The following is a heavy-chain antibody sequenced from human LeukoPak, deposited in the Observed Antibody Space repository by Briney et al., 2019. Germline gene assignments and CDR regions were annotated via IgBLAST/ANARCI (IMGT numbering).Heavy chain of an antibody. J-gene: IGHJ4*02. CDR1: GFTFSNYA. V-gene: IGHV3-30*04. Sequence: GTFLRLSCAASGFTFSNYALHWVRQAPGKGLEWVAVILHDGSNKYADSVKGRFTISRDNSKNTLFLRMNSLRVEDTAVYSCARGFMIRGVADYWGQGTLVTVSS. CDR2: ILHDGSNK. D-gene: IGHD3-10*01. CDR3: ARGFMIRGVADY.